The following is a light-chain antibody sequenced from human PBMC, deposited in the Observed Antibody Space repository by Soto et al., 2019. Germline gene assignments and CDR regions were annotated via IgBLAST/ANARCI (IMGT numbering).Light chain of an antibody. CDR3: QQYNNWPPLT. CDR1: QSAGTN. Sequence: EIVMTQSPVTLSVSPGGGATLSCRASQSAGTNLAWSQQQPGQPPRLLIYGASIRATGVPARFSGSGSGTEFTLTISSLQSEDFAVYYCQQYNNWPPLTFGGGTKVDIK. J-gene: IGKJ4*01. V-gene: IGKV3-15*01. CDR2: GAS.